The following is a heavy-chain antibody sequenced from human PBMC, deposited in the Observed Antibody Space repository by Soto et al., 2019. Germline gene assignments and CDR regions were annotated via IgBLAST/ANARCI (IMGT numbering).Heavy chain of an antibody. Sequence: SETLSLTCTVSGGSIYRSGYYWGWIRQPPGGGLEWIGNIDYNGVTYSNPSLKSRVTISRDTSKNQFSLKLTSVTAADTALYYCGKVLVGATGHTDSDSWGPGTLVTVSS. D-gene: IGHD2-15*01. CDR3: GKVLVGATGHTDSDS. CDR2: IDYNGVT. V-gene: IGHV4-39*01. CDR1: GGSIYRSGYY. J-gene: IGHJ4*02.